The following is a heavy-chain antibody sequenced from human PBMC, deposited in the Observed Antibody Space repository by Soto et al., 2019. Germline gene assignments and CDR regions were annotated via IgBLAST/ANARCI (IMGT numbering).Heavy chain of an antibody. CDR3: AREFGPQLSHTYYKGFGL. CDR2: IDPSGGRT. D-gene: IGHD3-22*01. Sequence: XSVKVSGTASGSSFTSYNTHWVRQAPGQGLEWMGIIDPSGGRTTYAQEFQGRVTMTSDTSTTTVYMELRSLRSDDTAVYYCAREFGPQLSHTYYKGFGLWGQRTLVTVSS. V-gene: IGHV1-46*01. J-gene: IGHJ4*02. CDR1: GSSFTSYN.